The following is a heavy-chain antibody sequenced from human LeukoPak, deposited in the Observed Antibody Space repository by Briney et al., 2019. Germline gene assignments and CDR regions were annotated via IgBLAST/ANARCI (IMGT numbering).Heavy chain of an antibody. D-gene: IGHD3-10*01. J-gene: IGHJ4*02. CDR1: GGSISSSSYY. CDR3: ARGSPNYKEELLWFGELLWYYFDY. Sequence: SETLSLTCTVSGGSISSSSYYWGWIRQPPGKGLEWIGSIYYSGSTYYNPSLKSRVTISVDTSKNQFSLKLSSVTAADTAVYYCARGSPNYKEELLWFGELLWYYFDYWGQGTLVTVSS. V-gene: IGHV4-39*07. CDR2: IYYSGST.